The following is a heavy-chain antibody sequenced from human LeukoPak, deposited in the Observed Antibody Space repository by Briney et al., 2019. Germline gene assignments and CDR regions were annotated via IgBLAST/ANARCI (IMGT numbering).Heavy chain of an antibody. CDR3: ARESSRSSGDYLYYFDY. CDR1: GGTFSSYA. Sequence: ASVKVSCKASGGTFSSYAISWVRQAPGQGLKWMGGIIPIFGTANYAQKFQGRVTITTDESTSTAYMELSSLRSEDTAVYYCARESSRSSGDYLYYFDYWGQGTLVTVSS. V-gene: IGHV1-69*05. J-gene: IGHJ4*02. CDR2: IIPIFGTA. D-gene: IGHD4-17*01.